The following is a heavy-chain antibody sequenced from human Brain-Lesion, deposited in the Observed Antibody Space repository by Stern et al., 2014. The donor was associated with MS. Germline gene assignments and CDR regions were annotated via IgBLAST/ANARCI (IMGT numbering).Heavy chain of an antibody. CDR2: IKPNTGGT. V-gene: IGHV1-2*02. Sequence: QVPLGQSGAEVKKPGASVKVSCKTSGYIFTGYYIHWVRQAPGQGLEWMAWIKPNTGGTKYAQKFQGRVTMSRDTSSITAYVELSSLTSDDTAVYYCARDQRGITIFGVVTDYYYLGMDVWGQGTTVTVSS. D-gene: IGHD3-3*01. J-gene: IGHJ6*02. CDR1: GYIFTGYY. CDR3: ARDQRGITIFGVVTDYYYLGMDV.